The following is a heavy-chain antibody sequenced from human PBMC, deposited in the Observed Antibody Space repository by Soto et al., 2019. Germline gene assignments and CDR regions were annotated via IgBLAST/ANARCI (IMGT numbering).Heavy chain of an antibody. D-gene: IGHD1-26*01. V-gene: IGHV4-31*03. CDR3: ARYAVGDTKSGFDS. CDR1: GDSINNGGHY. CDR2: IYYSGTT. J-gene: IGHJ4*02. Sequence: QVQLQESGPGLVKPSQTLSLTCNVSGDSINNGGHYWSWIRQPPGKGLEWIGFIYYSGTTYYNPSLKSRVTISVHTSKIQFSLKLNSVTAADTAVYYCARYAVGDTKSGFDSWGQGTLVTVSS.